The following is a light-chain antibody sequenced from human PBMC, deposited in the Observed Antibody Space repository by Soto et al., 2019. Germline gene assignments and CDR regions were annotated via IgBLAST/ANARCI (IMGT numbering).Light chain of an antibody. Sequence: EIVLTQSPGSLSLSPGQRATLSCRASQSVDTTFFAWYQKKPGQAPRLLIYGASKRATGIPDRFSGSGSGTDFTLIISRVEPEEFAVYYCQQYISSVTFGQGTKVEIK. CDR1: QSVDTTF. V-gene: IGKV3-20*01. J-gene: IGKJ1*01. CDR3: QQYISSVT. CDR2: GAS.